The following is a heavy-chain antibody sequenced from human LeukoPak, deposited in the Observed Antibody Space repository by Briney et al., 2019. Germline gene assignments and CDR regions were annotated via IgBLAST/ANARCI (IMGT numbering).Heavy chain of an antibody. J-gene: IGHJ6*03. Sequence: PSETLSLTCTVSGGSINSYYWSWIRQPPGKGLEWIGCIHYSRSTNYNPSLKSRVTISVDTSKNQFSLKLSSVTAADTAVYYCARCWGRTYYYMDVWGKGTTVTVSS. D-gene: IGHD7-27*01. CDR2: IHYSRST. CDR1: GGSINSYY. CDR3: ARCWGRTYYYMDV. V-gene: IGHV4-59*01.